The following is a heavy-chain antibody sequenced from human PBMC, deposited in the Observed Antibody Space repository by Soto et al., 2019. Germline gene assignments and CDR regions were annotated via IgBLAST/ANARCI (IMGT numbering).Heavy chain of an antibody. D-gene: IGHD1-26*01. V-gene: IGHV3-33*01. Sequence: QVQLVESGGGVVQPGRSLRLSCAASGFTFSSYGMHWVRQAPGKGLEWVVVIWYDGSNKYYADSVKGRFTISRDNSKNTLYLQMHSLRAADTAVYYCARNSMRVGATDVFDIWGQGTMVTVSS. J-gene: IGHJ3*02. CDR1: GFTFSSYG. CDR3: ARNSMRVGATDVFDI. CDR2: IWYDGSNK.